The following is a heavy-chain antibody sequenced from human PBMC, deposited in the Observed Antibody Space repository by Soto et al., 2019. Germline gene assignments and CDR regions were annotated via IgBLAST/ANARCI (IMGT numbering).Heavy chain of an antibody. J-gene: IGHJ4*02. CDR1: GVTTTHHY. Sequence: ETLSHTYIVSGVTTTHHYWPCILMPPGQGPEWIGCIYYRGTTNYNASFNSRVTISVDTSKNQFSLKLTSVTTADTAVYYCARGGGSPYHDHEFDYWGQGILVTVS. CDR3: ARGGGSPYHDHEFDY. CDR2: IYYRGTT. V-gene: IGHV4-59*11. D-gene: IGHD2-2*01.